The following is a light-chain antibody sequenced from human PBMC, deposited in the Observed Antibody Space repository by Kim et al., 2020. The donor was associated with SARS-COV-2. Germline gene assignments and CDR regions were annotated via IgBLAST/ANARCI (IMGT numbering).Light chain of an antibody. V-gene: IGKV1-33*01. CDR1: QDISNH. J-gene: IGKJ3*01. CDR3: QHCDNLPPVT. Sequence: DIKLTQSPTSLSASVGDRVTITCQASQDISNHLNWYQHKPGKAPKLLIYDATSLQPGVPSRFSGSGSGTDFTFTISSLQPEDFATYHCQHCDNLPPVTFGPGTKVDIK. CDR2: DAT.